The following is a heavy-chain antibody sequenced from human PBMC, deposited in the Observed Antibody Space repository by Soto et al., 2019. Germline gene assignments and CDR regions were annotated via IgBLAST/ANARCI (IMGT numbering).Heavy chain of an antibody. CDR3: ERDVALVYCSGGSCYLYGISVCGTLTTLTDS. CDR2: ISYDGSNK. CDR1: GFTFSSYA. V-gene: IGHV3-30*04. D-gene: IGHD2-15*01. J-gene: IGHJ5*01. Sequence: PGGNPGISCAASGFTFSSYAMHWVLQAPDKGVEWVAVISYDGSNKHNADCVKGRFTISRDNCRNTLYLQMNSLRDEDTALYYFERDVALVYCSGGSCYLYGISVCGTLTTLTDS.